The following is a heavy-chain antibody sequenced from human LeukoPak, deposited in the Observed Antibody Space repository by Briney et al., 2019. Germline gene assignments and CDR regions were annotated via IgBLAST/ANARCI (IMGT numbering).Heavy chain of an antibody. CDR3: AREGIAADRGKLIDY. CDR2: ISSSGSTR. Sequence: GGSLRLSCAASGFTFSSYEMNWVRQAPGKGLEWVSYISSSGSTRYYADSVKGRFTISRDKAKNSLYLQMNSLRAEDTAVYHCAREGIAADRGKLIDYWGQGTLVTVSS. CDR1: GFTFSSYE. D-gene: IGHD6-13*01. V-gene: IGHV3-48*03. J-gene: IGHJ4*02.